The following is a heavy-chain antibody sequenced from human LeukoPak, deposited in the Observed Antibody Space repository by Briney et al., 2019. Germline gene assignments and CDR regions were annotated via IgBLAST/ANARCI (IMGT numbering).Heavy chain of an antibody. CDR2: IYTSGST. D-gene: IGHD6-13*01. Sequence: PSETLSLTCTVSGGSISSYYWSWLRQPAGKGLEGIGRIYTSGSTNYNPSLTSRGTMSVDTSKNLFSLKLSSVTAADTAVYYCARGEAAGIRRWLPSHYYYYMDVWGKGTTVTISS. CDR1: GGSISSYY. CDR3: ARGEAAGIRRWLPSHYYYYMDV. J-gene: IGHJ6*03. V-gene: IGHV4-4*07.